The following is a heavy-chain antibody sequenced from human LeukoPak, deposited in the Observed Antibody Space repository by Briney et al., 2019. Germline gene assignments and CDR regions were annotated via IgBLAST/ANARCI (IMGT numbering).Heavy chain of an antibody. D-gene: IGHD2-15*01. CDR1: GFTFSSYS. CDR3: AKVGGRYCSGGSCPRVYYYYYGMDV. J-gene: IGHJ6*02. V-gene: IGHV3-48*01. Sequence: GGSLRLSCAASGFTFSSYSMNWVRQAPGKGLEWVSYISSSSSTIYYADSVKGRFTISRDNSKNTLYLQMNSLRAEDTAVYYCAKVGGRYCSGGSCPRVYYYYYGMDVWGQGTTVTVSS. CDR2: ISSSSSTI.